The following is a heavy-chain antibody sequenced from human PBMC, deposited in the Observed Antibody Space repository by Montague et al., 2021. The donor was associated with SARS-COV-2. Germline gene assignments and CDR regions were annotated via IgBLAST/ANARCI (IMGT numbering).Heavy chain of an antibody. CDR1: GGSFSDYF. D-gene: IGHD3-22*01. V-gene: IGHV4-34*01. CDR3: ARGRQHFNMIVVVMTGGEYYFDY. Sequence: SETLSLTCAVYGGSFSDYFWTWTRQPPGKGLEWIGEINHRGTSNYNPSLKSRVSISVDTSKNQFSLYLGSVTAADTAVYYCARGRQHFNMIVVVMTGGEYYFDYWGQGTLVTVSS. CDR2: INHRGTS. J-gene: IGHJ4*02.